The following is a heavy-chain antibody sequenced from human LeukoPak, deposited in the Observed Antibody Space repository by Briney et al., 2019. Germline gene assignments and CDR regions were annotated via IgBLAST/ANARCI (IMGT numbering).Heavy chain of an antibody. V-gene: IGHV3-21*01. CDR1: GFTFSIYI. D-gene: IGHD3-10*01. J-gene: IGHJ4*02. CDR3: ARRFGGYYYGSGSYYPHEHYFDY. Sequence: GGSLRLSCAPSGFTFSIYIINWVPDAPARGLEWVSAISSSSSYIYYADLVKGRFTITRDNAKNSLYLQMSSLRDEDTAVYYCARRFGGYYYGSGSYYPHEHYFDYWGQGTLVTVSS. CDR2: ISSSSSYI.